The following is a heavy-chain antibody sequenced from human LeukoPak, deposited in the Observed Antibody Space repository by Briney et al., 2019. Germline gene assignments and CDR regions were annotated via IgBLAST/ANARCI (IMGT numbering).Heavy chain of an antibody. Sequence: LPGGSLRLSCEASGFTVTSNYMSWVRQAPGKGLEWVSAIHIGGSAYYADSVKGRFTISRDNSKNTVYLQMNTLRAEDTAVFFCARSWAIVGATNGAFDIWGQGTMVTVSS. CDR1: GFTVTSNY. V-gene: IGHV3-53*01. D-gene: IGHD1-26*01. CDR2: IHIGGSA. J-gene: IGHJ3*02. CDR3: ARSWAIVGATNGAFDI.